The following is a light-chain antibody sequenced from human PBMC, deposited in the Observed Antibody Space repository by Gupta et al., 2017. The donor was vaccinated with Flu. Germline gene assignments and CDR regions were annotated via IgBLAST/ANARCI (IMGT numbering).Light chain of an antibody. CDR1: QSIAPY. J-gene: IGKJ3*01. Sequence: DVRMTQSPSSLSASVGDRVTITCRASQSIAPYLNWYQQKPGKPPKFLIYAASTLQSGVPSRFSGSGSGTDFTLTISSLQPEDFATYFCQQSHNTPFTFGPGTKLDLK. CDR2: AAS. CDR3: QQSHNTPFT. V-gene: IGKV1-39*01.